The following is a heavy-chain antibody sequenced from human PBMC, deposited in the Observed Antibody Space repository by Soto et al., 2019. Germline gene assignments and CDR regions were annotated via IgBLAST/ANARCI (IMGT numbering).Heavy chain of an antibody. CDR3: ARTMGRGVILDYYYCGMDV. J-gene: IGHJ6*02. V-gene: IGHV4-30-2*01. CDR1: GGSISSGGYS. D-gene: IGHD3-10*01. CDR2: IYHSGST. Sequence: PSETLSLTCAVSGGSISSGGYSWSWIRQPPGKGLEWIGYIYHSGSTYYNPSLKSRVTISVDRSKNQFSLKLSSVTAADTAVYYCARTMGRGVILDYYYCGMDVWGQGTTVTVSS.